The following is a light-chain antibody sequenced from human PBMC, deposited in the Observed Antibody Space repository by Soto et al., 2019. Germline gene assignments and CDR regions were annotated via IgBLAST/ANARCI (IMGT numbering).Light chain of an antibody. Sequence: IVITQSPSTLSVSPGARATLSCRASQSFSSNLAWYQQKPGQAPVLLIYDASSRATGIPDRFSGSGSGTDFILTISSLEPEDFAGYYGQQSSNWPPEITFGQGTRLEIK. J-gene: IGKJ5*01. V-gene: IGKV3-11*01. CDR3: QQSSNWPPEIT. CDR2: DAS. CDR1: QSFSSN.